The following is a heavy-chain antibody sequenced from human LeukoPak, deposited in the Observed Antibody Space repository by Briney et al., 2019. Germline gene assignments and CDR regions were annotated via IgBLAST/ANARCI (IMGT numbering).Heavy chain of an antibody. V-gene: IGHV4-39*01. Sequence: SSETLSLTCTVPGGSISSSSYYWGWIRQPPGKGLGWIGSIYYSGSTYYNPSLKSRVTISVDTSKNQFSLKLSSVTAADTAVYYCARHLTWYNWFDPWGQGTLVTVSS. CDR3: ARHLTWYNWFDP. CDR2: IYYSGST. CDR1: GGSISSSSYY. J-gene: IGHJ5*02. D-gene: IGHD2-8*02.